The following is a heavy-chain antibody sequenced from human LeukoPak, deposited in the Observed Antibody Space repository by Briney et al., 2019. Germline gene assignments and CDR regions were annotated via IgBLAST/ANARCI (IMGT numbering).Heavy chain of an antibody. Sequence: TSETLSLTCAVYGGSFSGYYWSWIRQPPGKGLEWIGEINHSGSTNYNPSLKSRVTISVDTSKNQFSLKLSSVTAADTAVYYCARSGRYDFWSGYPYYYGMDVWGQGTTVTVSS. D-gene: IGHD3-3*01. V-gene: IGHV4-34*01. CDR1: GGSFSGYY. J-gene: IGHJ6*02. CDR2: INHSGST. CDR3: ARSGRYDFWSGYPYYYGMDV.